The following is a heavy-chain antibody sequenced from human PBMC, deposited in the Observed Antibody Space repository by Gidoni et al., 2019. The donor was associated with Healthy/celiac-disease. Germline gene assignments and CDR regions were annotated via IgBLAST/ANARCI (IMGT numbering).Heavy chain of an antibody. CDR3: ARGRRSRGLFDI. Sequence: QVQLQQWCAGLLKPSETLSLTCAVYVGSFSGYYWSWIRQPPGKGLEWIGEINHSGSTNYNPSLKSRVTISVDTSKNQFSLKLSSVTAADTAVYYCARGRRSRGLFDIWGQGTMVTVSS. J-gene: IGHJ3*02. CDR1: VGSFSGYY. D-gene: IGHD3-22*01. V-gene: IGHV4-34*01. CDR2: INHSGST.